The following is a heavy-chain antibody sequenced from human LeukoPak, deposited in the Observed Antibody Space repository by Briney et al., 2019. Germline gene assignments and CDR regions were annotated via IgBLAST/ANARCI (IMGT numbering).Heavy chain of an antibody. Sequence: PSETLSLTCTVSGGSISSSSYYWGWIRQPPGKGLEWIGSIYYSGSTYYNPSLKSRVTMSVDTSKNQFSLKLSSVTAADTAVYYCAREALPPVYGDQASVSLRAFDYWGQGTLVTVSS. V-gene: IGHV4-39*07. CDR2: IYYSGST. CDR3: AREALPPVYGDQASVSLRAFDY. CDR1: GGSISSSSYY. D-gene: IGHD4-17*01. J-gene: IGHJ4*02.